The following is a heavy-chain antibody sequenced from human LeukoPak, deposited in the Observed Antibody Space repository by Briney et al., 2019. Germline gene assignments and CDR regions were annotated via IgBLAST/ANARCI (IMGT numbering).Heavy chain of an antibody. CDR3: ARDEDYGGNPRHDY. V-gene: IGHV4-4*07. J-gene: IGHJ4*02. Sequence: SETLSLTCTVSGGSISSYYWSWIRQPAGKGLEWIGRIYTSGSTNYNPSLKSRVTMSVDTSKNQFSLKLSSVTAADTAVYYCARDEDYGGNPRHDYWGQGTLVTVSS. CDR2: IYTSGST. CDR1: GGSISSYY. D-gene: IGHD4-23*01.